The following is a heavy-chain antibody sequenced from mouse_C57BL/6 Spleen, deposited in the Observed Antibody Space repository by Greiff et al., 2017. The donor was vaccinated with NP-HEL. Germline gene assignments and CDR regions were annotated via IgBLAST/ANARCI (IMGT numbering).Heavy chain of an antibody. Sequence: VQLQQPGAELVKPGASVKVSCKASGYTFTSYWMHWVKQRPGQGLEWIGRIHPSDSDTNYNQKFKGKATLTVDKSSSTAYMQLSSLTSEDSAVYYCAMDYGSSPFDYWGQGTTLTVSS. V-gene: IGHV1-74*01. CDR3: AMDYGSSPFDY. D-gene: IGHD1-1*01. CDR2: IHPSDSDT. J-gene: IGHJ2*01. CDR1: GYTFTSYW.